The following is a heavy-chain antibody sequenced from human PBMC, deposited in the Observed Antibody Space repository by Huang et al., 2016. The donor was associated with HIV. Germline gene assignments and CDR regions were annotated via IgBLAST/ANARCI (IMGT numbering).Heavy chain of an antibody. CDR1: GFTFSSYG. V-gene: IGHV3-30*18. Sequence: AASGFTFSSYGMHWVRQAPGKGLEWVAVISYDGSNKYYADSVKGRFTISRDNSKNTLYLQMNSLRAEDTAVYYCAKDGNPTWRQWLVPYYYYYMDVWGKGTTVTVSS. CDR2: ISYDGSNK. CDR3: AKDGNPTWRQWLVPYYYYYMDV. D-gene: IGHD6-19*01. J-gene: IGHJ6*03.